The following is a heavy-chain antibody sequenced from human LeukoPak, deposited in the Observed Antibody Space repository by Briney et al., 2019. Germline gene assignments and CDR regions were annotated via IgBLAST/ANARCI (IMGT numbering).Heavy chain of an antibody. D-gene: IGHD3-3*01. CDR2: IYYSGST. V-gene: IGHV4-39*01. Sequence: SSETLSLTCTVSAGSISSSSYYWGWIRQPPGKGLEWIGSIYYSGSTYYNPSLKSRVTISVDTSKNQFSLKLSSVTAADTAVYYCARSFLEWLSLNVWGQGTTVTVSS. CDR3: ARSFLEWLSLNV. CDR1: AGSISSSSYY. J-gene: IGHJ6*02.